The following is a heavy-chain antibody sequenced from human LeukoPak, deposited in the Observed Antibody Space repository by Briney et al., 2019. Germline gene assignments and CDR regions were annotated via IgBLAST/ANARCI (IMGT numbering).Heavy chain of an antibody. CDR3: AKVPDIAGPATVY. CDR2: ISGSGGST. V-gene: IGHV3-23*01. J-gene: IGHJ4*02. Sequence: GLSQGLFHAVSGHTFQLWAQRGATQAPGKGLEWVSGISGSGGSTLYADSVKGRFTIYRDNSRHTLYLQTNSLRGEDTAVYYGAKVPDIAGPATVYWGQGTLVTVSS. D-gene: IGHD4-11*01. CDR1: GHTFQLWA.